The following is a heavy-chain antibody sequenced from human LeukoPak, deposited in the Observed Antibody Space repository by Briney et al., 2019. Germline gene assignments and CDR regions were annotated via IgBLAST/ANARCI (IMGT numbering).Heavy chain of an antibody. V-gene: IGHV3-23*01. D-gene: IGHD1-26*01. J-gene: IGHJ2*01. CDR1: GFTFSSYA. Sequence: GGSLRLSCAASGFTFSSYAMSWVRQAPGKGLEWVSAISGSGGSTYYADSVKGRFTISRDNSKNTLYLQMDSLRAEDTAVYYCARPRGWERRWYFDLWGRGTLVTVSS. CDR2: ISGSGGST. CDR3: ARPRGWERRWYFDL.